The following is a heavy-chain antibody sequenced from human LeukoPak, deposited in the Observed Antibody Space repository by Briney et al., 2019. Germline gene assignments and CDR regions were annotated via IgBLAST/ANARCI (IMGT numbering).Heavy chain of an antibody. CDR2: INHSGST. V-gene: IGHV4-34*01. CDR1: GGSFSGYY. J-gene: IGHJ6*02. Sequence: SETLSLTCAVYGGSFSGYYWSWIRQSPGKGLEWIGEINHSGSTNYNPSLKSRVTISVDTSKNQFSLKLSSVTAADTAVYYCARVYSHCSSTSCQDVWGQGTTVTVSS. D-gene: IGHD2-2*01. CDR3: ARVYSHCSSTSCQDV.